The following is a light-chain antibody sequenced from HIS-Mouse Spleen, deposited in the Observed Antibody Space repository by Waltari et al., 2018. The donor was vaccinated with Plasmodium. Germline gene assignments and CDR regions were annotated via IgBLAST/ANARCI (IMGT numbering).Light chain of an antibody. Sequence: SYELPQPPSVSVSPGQTARIPCSGDALPKKYAYRYQQKSGQAPVLVIYEDSKRPSGIPERFSGSSSGTMATLTISGAQVEDEADYYCYSTDSSGNHRVFGGGTKLTVL. CDR1: ALPKKY. J-gene: IGLJ3*02. CDR3: YSTDSSGNHRV. V-gene: IGLV3-10*01. CDR2: EDS.